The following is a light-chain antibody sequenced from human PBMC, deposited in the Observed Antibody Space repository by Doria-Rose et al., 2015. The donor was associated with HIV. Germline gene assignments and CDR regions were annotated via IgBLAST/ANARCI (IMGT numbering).Light chain of an antibody. V-gene: IGKV3-20*01. CDR3: HQYGTSWT. Sequence: EIVMTQSPGTLSLSPGERATLSCRASQSFSSTYLAWYQQNPGQAPSLLIYDGSTRATGIPDRFSASGPGTDFTLTINRLEPEDFALYYCHQYGTSWTFGQGTKVEI. CDR2: DGS. CDR1: QSFSSTY. J-gene: IGKJ1*01.